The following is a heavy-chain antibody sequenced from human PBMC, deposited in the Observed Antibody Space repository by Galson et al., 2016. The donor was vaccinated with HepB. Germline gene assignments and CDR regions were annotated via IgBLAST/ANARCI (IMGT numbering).Heavy chain of an antibody. J-gene: IGHJ6*02. CDR1: GFTLSYHW. CDR3: ARLGGSGWTSDV. CDR2: IKGDGSEK. V-gene: IGHV3-7*01. Sequence: SLRLSCAVSGFTLSYHWMNWVRQAPGKGLEWVATIKGDGSEKRYVDSVKGRFTLSRGNAESSLFLQMDSLRAEDTAVYYCARLGGSGWTSDVWGQGTTVTVSS. D-gene: IGHD6-19*01.